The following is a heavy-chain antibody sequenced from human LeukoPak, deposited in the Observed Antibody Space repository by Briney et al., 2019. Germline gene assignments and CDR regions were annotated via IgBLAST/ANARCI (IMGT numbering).Heavy chain of an antibody. CDR2: INPNSGGT. CDR3: ARGSDDFWSGYSPSY. J-gene: IGHJ4*02. D-gene: IGHD3-3*01. V-gene: IGHV1-2*02. Sequence: ASVKVSCKASGYTFTGYYMHWVRQAPGQGLEWMGWINPNSGGTNYAQKFQGRVTMTRDTSISTAYMELSRLRSDDTAVYYCARGSDDFWSGYSPSYWGQGTLVIVSS. CDR1: GYTFTGYY.